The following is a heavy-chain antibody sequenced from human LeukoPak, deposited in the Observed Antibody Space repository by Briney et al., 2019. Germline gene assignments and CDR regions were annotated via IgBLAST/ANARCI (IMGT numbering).Heavy chain of an antibody. J-gene: IGHJ6*03. Sequence: SETLSLTCTVSGGSISSYYWSWIRQPAGKGLEWIGRIYTSGSTNYNPSLKSRVTMSVDTSKNQFSLKLSSVTAADTAVYYCARGRYYGSGSYSYYYYYYYMDVWGKGTTVTVSS. CDR2: IYTSGST. V-gene: IGHV4-4*07. CDR3: ARGRYYGSGSYSYYYYYYYMDV. D-gene: IGHD3-10*01. CDR1: GGSISSYY.